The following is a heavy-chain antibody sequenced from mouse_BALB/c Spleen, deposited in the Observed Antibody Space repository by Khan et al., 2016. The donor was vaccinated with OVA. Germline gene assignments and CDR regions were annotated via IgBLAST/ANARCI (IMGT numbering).Heavy chain of an antibody. D-gene: IGHD3-2*02. Sequence: QVQLQQSGADLVRPGTSVKVSCKASGYAFTDYLIEWLKQRPGQGLEWIGVINPGSGGANYNEKLKDKAILIADKSSDTDSRQLTSLTSDDSAVYFCSRSGYGFGAYWGPGTLVTVSA. CDR1: GYAFTDYL. CDR3: SRSGYGFGAY. V-gene: IGHV1-54*01. J-gene: IGHJ3*01. CDR2: INPGSGGA.